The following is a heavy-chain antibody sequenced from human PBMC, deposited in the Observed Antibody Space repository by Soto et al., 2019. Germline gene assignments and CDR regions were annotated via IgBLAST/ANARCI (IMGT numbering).Heavy chain of an antibody. D-gene: IGHD6-13*01. J-gene: IGHJ4*02. CDR3: AKELSSMWFPLDY. CDR2: ISGSGGST. CDR1: GLTISNRA. Sequence: GGSQVLSWTSYGLTISNRAMSWVRQAPGKGLEWVSSISGSGGSTFYSDSVKGRFTISGDSSKNTLYLNMNSLRAEDTAVYYCAKELSSMWFPLDYWGQGTLVTVSS. V-gene: IGHV3-23*01.